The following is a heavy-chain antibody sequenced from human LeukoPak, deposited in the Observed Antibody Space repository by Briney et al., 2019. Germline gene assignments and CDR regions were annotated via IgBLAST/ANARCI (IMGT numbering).Heavy chain of an antibody. V-gene: IGHV4-34*01. Sequence: PSETLSLTCAVYGGSFSGYYWSWIRQPPGKGLEWIGEINHSGSTNYNPSLKSRVTISVDTSKNQFSLKLSSVTAADTAVYYCARVWGSYYNYWGQGTLVTVSS. J-gene: IGHJ4*02. CDR2: INHSGST. CDR1: GGSFSGYY. D-gene: IGHD1-26*01. CDR3: ARVWGSYYNY.